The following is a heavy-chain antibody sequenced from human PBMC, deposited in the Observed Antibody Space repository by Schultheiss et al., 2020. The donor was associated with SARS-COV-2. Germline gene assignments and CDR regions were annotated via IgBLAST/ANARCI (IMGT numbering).Heavy chain of an antibody. CDR3: ARQGLGYCSGGSCYGGENWFDP. CDR1: GLSLSGYY. J-gene: IGHJ5*02. Sequence: SETLSLTCAVYGLSLSGYYWSWIRQPPGKGLEWIGAINHSGSTNYNPSLKSRVTISVDTSKNQFSLKLSSVTAADTAVYYCARQGLGYCSGGSCYGGENWFDPWGQGTLVTVSS. V-gene: IGHV4-34*01. CDR2: INHSGST. D-gene: IGHD2-15*01.